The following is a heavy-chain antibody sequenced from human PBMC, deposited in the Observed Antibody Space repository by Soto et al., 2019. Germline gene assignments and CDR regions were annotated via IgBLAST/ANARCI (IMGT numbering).Heavy chain of an antibody. D-gene: IGHD3-10*01. Sequence: QVQLQQWGAGLLKPSETLSLTCAVYGGSFSGYYWSWIRQPPGKGLEWIGEINHSGTTNYNPSLKSRVTTSIDTSRNQFSLRLSSVTAADTAVYYCARVRSYYGAGSLNWFDPWGQGTLVTVSS. V-gene: IGHV4-34*01. J-gene: IGHJ5*02. CDR2: INHSGTT. CDR3: ARVRSYYGAGSLNWFDP. CDR1: GGSFSGYY.